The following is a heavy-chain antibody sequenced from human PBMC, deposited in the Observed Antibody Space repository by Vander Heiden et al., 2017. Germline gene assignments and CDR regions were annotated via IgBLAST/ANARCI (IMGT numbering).Heavy chain of an antibody. CDR2: ISSSSSYI. CDR3: ARGIEGYSYVFDS. CDR1: GFSLSSHS. D-gene: IGHD5-18*01. Sequence: EVQLVESGGGLVKSGGSLRLSCAASGFSLSSHSMNWVRQAPGKWLEWVSSISSSSSYIYYADSVKGRFTVSRDNARKSLVLEMNSLRTEDTALYYCARGIEGYSYVFDSWGQGTLVTVSS. J-gene: IGHJ4*02. V-gene: IGHV3-21*02.